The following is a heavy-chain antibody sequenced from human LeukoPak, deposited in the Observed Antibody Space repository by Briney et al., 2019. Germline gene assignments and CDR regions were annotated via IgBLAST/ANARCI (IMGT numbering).Heavy chain of an antibody. CDR2: ISAYNGNT. CDR3: ARDTYYYYYMDV. Sequence: ASVKVSCKASGYTFTINGISWVRQAPGPGLEWMGCISAYNGNTNYAQKLQGRVTMTTDTSTSTAYMELRSLRSDDTAVYYCARDTYYYYYMDVWGKGTTVTVSS. J-gene: IGHJ6*03. CDR1: GYTFTING. V-gene: IGHV1-18*01.